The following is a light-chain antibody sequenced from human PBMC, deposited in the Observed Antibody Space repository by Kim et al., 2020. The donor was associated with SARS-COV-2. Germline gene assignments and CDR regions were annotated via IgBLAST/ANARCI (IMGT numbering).Light chain of an antibody. CDR3: ATWDDSLNGVV. CDR2: SNN. Sequence: GRRVTISCSRSSSNIGSNTVHWYQQLPGTAPKLLIYSNNQRPSGVPDRFSGSKSGTADSLAISGLQSEDEADYYCATWDDSLNGVVFGGGTQLTVL. CDR1: SSNIGSNT. V-gene: IGLV1-44*01. J-gene: IGLJ2*01.